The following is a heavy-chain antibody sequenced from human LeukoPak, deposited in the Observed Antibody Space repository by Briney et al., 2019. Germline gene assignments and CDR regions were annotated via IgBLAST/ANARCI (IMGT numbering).Heavy chain of an antibody. D-gene: IGHD3-10*01. CDR1: GGSISSGGYS. J-gene: IGHJ4*02. CDR3: ARTRYYYGSGSWIDY. CDR2: IYHSGST. Sequence: SETLSLTCAVSGGSISSGGYSWSWIRQPPGKGLEWIGYIYHSGSTYYNPSLKSRVTISVDRSKNQFSLKLSSVTAADTAVYYCARTRYYYGSGSWIDYWGQGTLVTVSS. V-gene: IGHV4-30-2*01.